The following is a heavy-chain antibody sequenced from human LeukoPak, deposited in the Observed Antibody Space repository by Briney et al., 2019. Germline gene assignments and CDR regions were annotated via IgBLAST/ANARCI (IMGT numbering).Heavy chain of an antibody. CDR2: IRQNGNDK. CDR1: GFTLSSYW. D-gene: IGHD3-10*01. J-gene: IGHJ5*02. Sequence: TGGSLRLSCVASGFTLSSYWMSGVRQAPGKGLEWVANIRQNGNDKFYVDSVKGRFTISRDNAKNSLCLQMNSLRAEDTAVYYCARDGDLYGSETSYKGESLGWNWFCLWGERPRVTVSS. V-gene: IGHV3-7*01. CDR3: ARDGDLYGSETSYKGESLGWNWFCL.